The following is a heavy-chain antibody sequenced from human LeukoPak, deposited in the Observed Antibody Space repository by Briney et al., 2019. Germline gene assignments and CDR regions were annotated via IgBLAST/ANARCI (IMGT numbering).Heavy chain of an antibody. Sequence: GGSLRLSCAASGGTFSNAWISWGRHRPPPGLERDGRIKSKTDGGTTDYAAPVKGRFTISRDDSQNTMYLQMNGLKAEDTAVYYCTSDSSGYYCYYYGMDVWGQGSKVTVCS. CDR1: GGTFSNAW. D-gene: IGHD3-22*01. J-gene: IGHJ6*02. V-gene: IGHV3-15*01. CDR3: TSDSSGYYCYYYGMDV. CDR2: IKSKTDGGTT.